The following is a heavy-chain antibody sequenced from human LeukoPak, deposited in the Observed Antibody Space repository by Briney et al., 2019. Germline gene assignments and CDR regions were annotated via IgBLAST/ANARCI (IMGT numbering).Heavy chain of an antibody. V-gene: IGHV3-53*01. Sequence: GGSLRLSCAASGFTVSTNCMTWVRQAPGKGLEWVSTIYSGGTTYYADSVMGRFTISRDNAKNTLYLQMNSLRAEDTAVYYCAMGPYYYDSSGYYYWGQGTLVTVSS. D-gene: IGHD3-22*01. CDR3: AMGPYYYDSSGYYY. CDR1: GFTVSTNC. CDR2: IYSGGTT. J-gene: IGHJ4*02.